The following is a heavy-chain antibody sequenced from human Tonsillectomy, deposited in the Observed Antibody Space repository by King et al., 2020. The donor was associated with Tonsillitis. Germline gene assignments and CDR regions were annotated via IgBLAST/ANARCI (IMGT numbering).Heavy chain of an antibody. CDR3: LTTTRVPI. CDR1: GFTFSDAW. J-gene: IGHJ3*02. CDR2: IKTKTDGGTA. D-gene: IGHD1/OR15-1a*01. V-gene: IGHV3-15*01. Sequence: QLVQSGGGLVKPGGSLRLSCAASGFTFSDAWMSWVRQAPGKGLEWVGRIKTKTDGGTADYAAPVKGRFSISRDDSKNTLYLQMNSLKTEDTAVYYCLTTTRVPIWAQGKLVPVFS.